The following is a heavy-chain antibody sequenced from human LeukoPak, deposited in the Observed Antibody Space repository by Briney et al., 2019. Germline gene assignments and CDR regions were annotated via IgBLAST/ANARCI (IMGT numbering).Heavy chain of an antibody. V-gene: IGHV3-7*01. CDR1: GFTFSRYW. Sequence: PGGSLRLSCVGSGFTFSRYWMSWVRQAPGKGLEWVANIKPDGTAKYYVDSVKGRFTMSRDNAKNLLYLQLDSLRVEDTAIYYCARDPASDTLGYWGQGTLVTVSS. D-gene: IGHD2-2*02. J-gene: IGHJ4*02. CDR2: IKPDGTAK. CDR3: ARDPASDTLGY.